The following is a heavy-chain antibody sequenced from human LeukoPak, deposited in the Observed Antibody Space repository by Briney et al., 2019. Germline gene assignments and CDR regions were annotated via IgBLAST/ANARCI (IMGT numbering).Heavy chain of an antibody. V-gene: IGHV3-11*04. J-gene: IGHJ6*03. CDR1: GFTFSDYY. D-gene: IGHD3-10*01. CDR2: ISSSGSTI. Sequence: GSLRLSCAASGFTFSDYYMSWVRQAPGKGLEWVSYISSSGSTIYYADSVKGRFTISRDNAKNSLYLQMNSLGAEDTAVYYCARDRSIWFGELSYYMDVWGKGTTVTVSS. CDR3: ARDRSIWFGELSYYMDV.